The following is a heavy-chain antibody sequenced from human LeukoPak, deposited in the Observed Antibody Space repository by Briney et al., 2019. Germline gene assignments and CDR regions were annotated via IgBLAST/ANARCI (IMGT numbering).Heavy chain of an antibody. CDR2: IIPIFGTA. Sequence: SVKVSCKASGGTFSSYAISWVRQAPGQGLEWLGGIIPIFGTANYAQKFQGRVTIAADESTSTAYMELSSLRSEDTAVYYCARAYSSRLWSGPHYYMDVWGKGTTVTVSS. V-gene: IGHV1-69*13. CDR3: ARAYSSRLWSGPHYYMDV. D-gene: IGHD6-13*01. J-gene: IGHJ6*03. CDR1: GGTFSSYA.